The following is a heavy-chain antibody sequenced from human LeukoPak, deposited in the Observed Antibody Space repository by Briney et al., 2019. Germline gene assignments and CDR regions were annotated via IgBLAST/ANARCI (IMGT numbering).Heavy chain of an antibody. CDR3: AGRRPWFDP. CDR1: GASIITTDW. V-gene: IGHV4-4*02. J-gene: IGHJ5*02. CDR2: VYHSGTT. Sequence: SETLSLTCAVSGASIITTDWWSWVRQAPGKGLEWIGDVYHSGTTNYNSALKSRVTISVDKSKNQFSLEVNSVTAADTAVYYCAGRRPWFDPWGQGVLVTVSS.